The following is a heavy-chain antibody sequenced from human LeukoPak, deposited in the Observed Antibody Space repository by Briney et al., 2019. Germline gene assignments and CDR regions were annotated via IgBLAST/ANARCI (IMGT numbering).Heavy chain of an antibody. V-gene: IGHV3-23*01. CDR3: ARGGVDYYGSGTYYLMYYFDY. J-gene: IGHJ4*02. D-gene: IGHD3-10*01. CDR2: ISPSGDIT. CDR1: GFTFSNHG. Sequence: GGSLRLSCAASGFTFSNHGMNWVRQAPGKGLEWVSGISPSGDITYYADSVKGQFTISRDNSMNTVYLQMNSLRAEDTAVYFCARGGVDYYGSGTYYLMYYFDYWGQGALVTVSS.